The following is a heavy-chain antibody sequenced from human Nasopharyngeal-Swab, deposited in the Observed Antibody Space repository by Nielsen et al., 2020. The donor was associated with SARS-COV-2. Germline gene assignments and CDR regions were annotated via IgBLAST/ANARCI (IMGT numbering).Heavy chain of an antibody. CDR1: GFTFRDYS. CDR2: IGRYGTDI. Sequence: GESLKISCAASGFTFRDYSMNWVRQAPGKGLEWVSSIGRYGTDIFHADSVKGRFSVFRDAANKSIYLQMRSLRAEDTAVYYCARGTVFGVANGMDVWSQGTTVTVSS. CDR3: ARGTVFGVANGMDV. J-gene: IGHJ6*02. V-gene: IGHV3-21*01. D-gene: IGHD3-3*01.